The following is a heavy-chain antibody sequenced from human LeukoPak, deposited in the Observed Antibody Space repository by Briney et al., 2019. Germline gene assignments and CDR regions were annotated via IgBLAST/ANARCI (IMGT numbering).Heavy chain of an antibody. CDR3: ASLAYCGGDCYSRYFDY. J-gene: IGHJ4*02. CDR2: IYYSGST. D-gene: IGHD2-21*02. V-gene: IGHV4-61*08. CDR1: GGSISSGDYY. Sequence: PSETLSLTCTVSGGSISSGDYYWSWIRQPPGKGLEWIGYIYYSGSTNCNPSLKSRVTISVDTSKNQFSLKLSSVTAADTAVYYCASLAYCGGDCYSRYFDYWGQGTLVTVSS.